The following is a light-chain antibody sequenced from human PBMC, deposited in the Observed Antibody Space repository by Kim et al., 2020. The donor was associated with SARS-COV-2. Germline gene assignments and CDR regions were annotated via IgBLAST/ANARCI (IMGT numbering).Light chain of an antibody. V-gene: IGLV6-57*03. CDR2: END. Sequence: VTISCTRSLGSIASNYLPWYQQRPCRAPTTMIYENDRRPSGVPDRFSGSIDSSSNSASLTFSGLKTEDEADYSCQSFDSSTHSWVFGGGTQLTVL. CDR3: QSFDSSTHSWV. CDR1: LGSIASNY. J-gene: IGLJ3*02.